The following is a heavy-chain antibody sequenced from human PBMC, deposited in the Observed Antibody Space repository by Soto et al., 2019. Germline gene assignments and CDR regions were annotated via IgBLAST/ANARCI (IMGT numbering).Heavy chain of an antibody. D-gene: IGHD3-22*01. Sequence: SETLSLTCAVSGYSISSGYSWGWIRQPPGKGLEWIGSIYHSGSTYYNPSLKRRVTISVDTSKNQFSLKLSSVTAADTAMYYCARTYYYDSGGYYLFDYWGQGTLVTVFS. CDR1: GYSISSGYS. CDR2: IYHSGST. V-gene: IGHV4-38-2*01. CDR3: ARTYYYDSGGYYLFDY. J-gene: IGHJ4*02.